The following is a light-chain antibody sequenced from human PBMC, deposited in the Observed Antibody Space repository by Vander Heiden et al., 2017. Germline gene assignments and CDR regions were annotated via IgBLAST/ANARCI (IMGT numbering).Light chain of an antibody. CDR3: QQYDNTPLT. Sequence: DIPETRSPSSLSASVGDRVTITCQASQDISNYLNWYQQKPGKAPKFLIYDASNLETGVPSRFNGSGSGTDFTLTISSLQPEDFATYYCQQYDNTPLTFGGGTKVEIK. V-gene: IGKV1-33*01. CDR1: QDISNY. J-gene: IGKJ4*01. CDR2: DAS.